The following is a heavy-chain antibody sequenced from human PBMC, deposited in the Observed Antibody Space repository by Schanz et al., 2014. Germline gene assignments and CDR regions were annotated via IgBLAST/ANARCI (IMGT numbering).Heavy chain of an antibody. J-gene: IGHJ5*02. D-gene: IGHD6-13*01. CDR1: TSIFNHAW. V-gene: IGHV3-15*01. Sequence: EVQLLESGGGLVQPGGSLRLSCAASTSIFNHAWMSWVRQAPGKGLEWLGRIKSKTDGETTDYAAPVKGRFSISRDDSQSTLYRQMNSLKIEDTAVYYCATASSPVREAGAGSSFHLWGQGTLVTVSP. CDR2: IKSKTDGETT. CDR3: ATASSPVREAGAGSSFHL.